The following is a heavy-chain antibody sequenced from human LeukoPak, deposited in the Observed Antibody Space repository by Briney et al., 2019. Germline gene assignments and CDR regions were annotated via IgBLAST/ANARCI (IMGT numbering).Heavy chain of an antibody. V-gene: IGHV4-34*01. J-gene: IGHJ4*02. Sequence: PSETLSLTCAVYGGPFSGYYWSWIRQPPGKGLEWIGEINHSGSTNYNPSLKSRVTISVDTSKNQFSLKLSSVTAADTAVYYCARGLRPKTIFGVVTDYWGQGTLVTVSS. CDR2: INHSGST. CDR1: GGPFSGYY. D-gene: IGHD3-3*01. CDR3: ARGLRPKTIFGVVTDY.